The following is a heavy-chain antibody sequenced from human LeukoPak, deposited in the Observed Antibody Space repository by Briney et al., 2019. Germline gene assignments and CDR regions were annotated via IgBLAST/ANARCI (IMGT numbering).Heavy chain of an antibody. J-gene: IGHJ4*02. CDR1: GFTFSSYG. CDR3: AKTRFLWFGELSVGDY. Sequence: GGSLRLSCAASGFTFSSYGMHWVRQAPGKGLEWVAVISYDGSNKYYADSVKGRFTISRDNSKNTLYLQMNSLRAEDTAVYYCAKTRFLWFGELSVGDYWGQGTLVTVSS. D-gene: IGHD3-10*01. V-gene: IGHV3-30*18. CDR2: ISYDGSNK.